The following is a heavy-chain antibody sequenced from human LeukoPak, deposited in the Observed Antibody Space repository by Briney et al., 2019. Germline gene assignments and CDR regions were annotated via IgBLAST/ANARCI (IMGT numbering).Heavy chain of an antibody. V-gene: IGHV3-30*02. J-gene: IGHJ3*02. D-gene: IGHD3-22*01. CDR2: MRYDGSQM. Sequence: GGSLRLSCAASGNAFSTSGMHWVRQAPGKGLEWVAFMRYDGSQMDYAESVKGRLTISRDNSQKTLYLQMESLRSEDTAVYYCTRETGYLTGAFDIWGQGTLVIVSS. CDR1: GNAFSTSG. CDR3: TRETGYLTGAFDI.